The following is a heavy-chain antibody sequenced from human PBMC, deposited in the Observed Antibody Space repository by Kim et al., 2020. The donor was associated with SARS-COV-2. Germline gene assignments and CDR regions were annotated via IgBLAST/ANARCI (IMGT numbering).Heavy chain of an antibody. D-gene: IGHD1-7*01. J-gene: IGHJ4*02. CDR3: ARDPGGGFTWNSTH. Sequence: ADSVKGRFTISRDNAKNSLYLQMNSLRAEDTAVYYCARDPGGGFTWNSTHRGQGTLVTVSS. V-gene: IGHV3-11*05.